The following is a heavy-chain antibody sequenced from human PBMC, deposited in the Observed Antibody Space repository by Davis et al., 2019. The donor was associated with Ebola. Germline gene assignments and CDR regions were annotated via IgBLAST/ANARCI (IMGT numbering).Heavy chain of an antibody. CDR1: LYTFTSYG. CDR2: ISAYNGNT. CDR3: AREAGATTRIYDS. D-gene: IGHD1-26*01. Sequence: ASVHVSRKASLYTFTSYGLSWVRQAPGQGLEWMGWISAYNGNTNLAQKLQGRVTMTTDTSRSTAYMELRSLRSDDTAVYYCAREAGATTRIYDSWGQGTLVTVSS. V-gene: IGHV1-18*01. J-gene: IGHJ5*01.